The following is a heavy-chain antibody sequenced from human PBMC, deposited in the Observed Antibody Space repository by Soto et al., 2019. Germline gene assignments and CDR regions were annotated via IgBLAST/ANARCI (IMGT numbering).Heavy chain of an antibody. J-gene: IGHJ6*03. V-gene: IGHV4-39*01. CDR3: ARTNEQPPTLYYYYYYMDV. CDR2: IYYSGST. D-gene: IGHD6-13*01. CDR1: GGSISSSSYY. Sequence: SETLSLTCTVSGGSISSSSYYWGWIRQPPGKGLEWIGSIYYSGSTYYNPSLKNRVTISVDTSKNQFSLKLSSVTAADTAVYYCARTNEQPPTLYYYYYYMDVWGKGTTVTVSS.